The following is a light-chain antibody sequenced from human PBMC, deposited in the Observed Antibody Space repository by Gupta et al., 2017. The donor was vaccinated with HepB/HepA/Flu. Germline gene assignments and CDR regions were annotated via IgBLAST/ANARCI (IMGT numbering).Light chain of an antibody. CDR3: LLYCTGVGV. Sequence: HAVLTHEPSLTLSPGGTVTLTRGSSTAAVTSGPYLYWFHQNPGQAPMTLIYDTTTNHGWTHARFSGSRPGGTAALTLSGAQPEDESYYFCLLYCTGVGVFGGGTKLHVL. CDR2: DTT. V-gene: IGLV7-46*01. CDR1: TAAVTSGPY. J-gene: IGLJ3*02.